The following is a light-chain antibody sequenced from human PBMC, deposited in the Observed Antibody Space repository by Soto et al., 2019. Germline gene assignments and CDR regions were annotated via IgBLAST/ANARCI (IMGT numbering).Light chain of an antibody. J-gene: IGLJ2*01. CDR1: KLGDKY. V-gene: IGLV3-1*01. CDR2: QDT. Sequence: SYELTQPPSVSVSPGHTASITCSGDKLGDKYACWYQQKPGQSPVLVISQDTKRPSGIPERFSGSNSGNTATLTISRTQAMDEADYFCQAWDSSTVVFGGGTKLTVL. CDR3: QAWDSSTVV.